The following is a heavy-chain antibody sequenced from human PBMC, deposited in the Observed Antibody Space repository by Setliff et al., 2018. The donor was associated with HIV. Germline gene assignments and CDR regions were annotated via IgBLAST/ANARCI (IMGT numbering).Heavy chain of an antibody. CDR2: INPNSGGT. CDR3: AREIGDYYDSSGYYPPTDYYYGMDV. V-gene: IGHV1-2*02. Sequence: ASVKVSCKASGYTFTGYYMHWVRQAPGQGLEWMRWINPNSGGTNYAQKFQGRVTMTRDTSISTAYMELRSLRSDDTAVYYCAREIGDYYDSSGYYPPTDYYYGMDVWGQGTTVTVSS. J-gene: IGHJ6*02. CDR1: GYTFTGYY. D-gene: IGHD3-22*01.